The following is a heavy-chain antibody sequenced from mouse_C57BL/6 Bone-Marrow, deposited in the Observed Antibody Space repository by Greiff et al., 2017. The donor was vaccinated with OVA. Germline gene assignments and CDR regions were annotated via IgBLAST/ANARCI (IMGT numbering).Heavy chain of an antibody. CDR2: IWGVGST. V-gene: IGHV2-6*01. J-gene: IGHJ3*01. CDR3: ASGYYGNRFAY. Sequence: VQLVESGPGLVAPSQSLSITCTVSGFSLTSYGVDWVRQSPGKGLEWLGVIWGVGSTNYNSALKSRLSISKDNSKSQVFLKMNSLQTDDTAMYYCASGYYGNRFAYWGQGTLVTVSA. CDR1: GFSLTSYG. D-gene: IGHD2-1*01.